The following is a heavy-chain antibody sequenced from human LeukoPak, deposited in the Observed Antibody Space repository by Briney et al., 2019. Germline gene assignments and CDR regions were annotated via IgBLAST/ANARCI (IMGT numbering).Heavy chain of an antibody. CDR2: INHSGST. Sequence: SETLSLTCAVYGGSFSGYYWSWIRQPPGKGLEWIGEINHSGSTNYNPSLKSRVTISVDTSKNQFSLKLSSVTAADTAVYYCAREEELSPPDYWGQGTLVTVSS. V-gene: IGHV4-34*01. CDR3: AREEELSPPDY. J-gene: IGHJ4*02. CDR1: GGSFSGYY. D-gene: IGHD3-16*02.